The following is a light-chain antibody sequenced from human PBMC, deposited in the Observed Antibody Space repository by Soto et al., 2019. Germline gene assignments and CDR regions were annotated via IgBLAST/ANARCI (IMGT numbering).Light chain of an antibody. CDR3: SSYTSSSTTLV. J-gene: IGLJ2*01. CDR1: SSDVGGYNY. CDR2: EVS. V-gene: IGLV2-14*01. Sequence: QSALTQPASVSGSPGQSITISCTGTSSDVGGYNYVSWYQQHPGKAPKLMIYEVSNRPSGVSNRCSGSKSGNTASLTISGLQHEDEADYYCSSYTSSSTTLVFGGGTKLTVL.